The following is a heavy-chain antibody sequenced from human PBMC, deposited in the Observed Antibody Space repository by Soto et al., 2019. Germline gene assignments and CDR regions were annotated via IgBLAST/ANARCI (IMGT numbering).Heavy chain of an antibody. V-gene: IGHV2-5*01. CDR2: IYWNDDK. CDR3: AHRRYYYDSSGYYFDY. Sequence: SGPTLVNPTQTLTLTCTFSGFSLSTSGGGVGWIRQPPGKALEWLALIYWNDDKRYSPALKSRLNITKDTSKNQVVLTMTNMDHVDTATYYCAHRRYYYDSSGYYFDYWGQGTLVTVSS. CDR1: GFSLSTSGGG. D-gene: IGHD3-22*01. J-gene: IGHJ4*02.